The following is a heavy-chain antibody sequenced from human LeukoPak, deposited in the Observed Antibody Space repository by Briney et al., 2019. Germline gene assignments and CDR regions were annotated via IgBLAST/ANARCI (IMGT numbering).Heavy chain of an antibody. V-gene: IGHV1-46*01. Sequence: ASVKVSCKASGYTFTSYYMHWVRQAPGQGVEWMGIINPSGGSTSYAQKFQCRVTMTRDMSTSTVYMELSSLRSEDTAVYYCARGKRTTIFGVVPKYYFDYWGQGTLVTVSS. CDR2: INPSGGST. J-gene: IGHJ4*02. CDR3: ARGKRTTIFGVVPKYYFDY. D-gene: IGHD3-3*01. CDR1: GYTFTSYY.